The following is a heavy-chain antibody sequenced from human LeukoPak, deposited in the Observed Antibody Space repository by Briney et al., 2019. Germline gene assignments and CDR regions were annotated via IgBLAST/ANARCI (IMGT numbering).Heavy chain of an antibody. D-gene: IGHD6-19*01. CDR3: ARANSSGWYREIDAFDI. Sequence: SQTLSLTCTVSGDSINSASYHWTWIRQPAGKGLEWIGRVSTSGSTNYNPSLKSRVTISVDTSKNQFSLKLSSVTAADTAVYYCARANSSGWYREIDAFDIWGQGTMVTVSP. CDR1: GDSINSASYH. CDR2: VSTSGST. V-gene: IGHV4-61*02. J-gene: IGHJ3*02.